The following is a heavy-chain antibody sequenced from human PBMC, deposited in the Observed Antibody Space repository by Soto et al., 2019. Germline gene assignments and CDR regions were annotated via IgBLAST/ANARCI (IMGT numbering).Heavy chain of an antibody. CDR3: ARGYSDYYFDY. D-gene: IGHD4-17*01. CDR1: GGSISSGGYS. CDR2: IYDSAGT. Sequence: QLQLQESGSGLVKPSQTLSLTCAVSGGSISSGGYSWSWIRQPPGKGLEWIGYIYDSAGTYYNPCLKSRVTISVDRSKNQFSLKLSSVTAADTAVYYCARGYSDYYFDYWGQGTLVTVSS. J-gene: IGHJ4*02. V-gene: IGHV4-30-2*01.